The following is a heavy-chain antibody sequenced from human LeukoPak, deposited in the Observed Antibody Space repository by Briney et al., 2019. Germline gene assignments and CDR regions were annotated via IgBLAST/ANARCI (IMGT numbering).Heavy chain of an antibody. J-gene: IGHJ4*02. D-gene: IGHD6-19*01. CDR3: AKGGGRIAVAGTIDY. V-gene: IGHV3-23*01. CDR2: ISGSGGST. Sequence: GGSLRLSCAASRFTFSSYAMSWVRQAPGKGLEWVSAISGSGGSTYYADSVKGRFTISRDNSKNTLYLQMNSLRAEDTAVYYCAKGGGRIAVAGTIDYWGQGTLVTVSS. CDR1: RFTFSSYA.